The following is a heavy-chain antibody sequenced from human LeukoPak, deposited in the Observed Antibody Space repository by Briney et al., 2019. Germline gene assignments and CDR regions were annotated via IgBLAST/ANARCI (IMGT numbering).Heavy chain of an antibody. CDR3: ARGANYGDSYYFDR. Sequence: TGGSLRLSCAASGFTFSSYAMSWVRQAPGKGLEWVSTIDNSGGSTYYADSVKGRFTISRDNSKNTLSLQMNSLRAEDTAVYYCARGANYGDSYYFDRWGQGNLVTVSS. CDR1: GFTFSSYA. J-gene: IGHJ4*02. D-gene: IGHD4-17*01. V-gene: IGHV3-23*01. CDR2: IDNSGGST.